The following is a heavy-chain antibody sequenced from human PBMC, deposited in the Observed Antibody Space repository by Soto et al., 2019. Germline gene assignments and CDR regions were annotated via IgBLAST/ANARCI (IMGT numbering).Heavy chain of an antibody. D-gene: IGHD6-19*01. CDR3: ARPNTGWDY. J-gene: IGHJ4*02. Sequence: QVQLVQSGAEVKKPGASVKVSCKASGYTFTNYAMHWVCQAPGHRLEWVGWINAGDGSTKYSQNFQDRVTITRDTSASTVFMELASLRSEDTAVYYCARPNTGWDYWGQGALVTVSS. V-gene: IGHV1-3*01. CDR2: INAGDGST. CDR1: GYTFTNYA.